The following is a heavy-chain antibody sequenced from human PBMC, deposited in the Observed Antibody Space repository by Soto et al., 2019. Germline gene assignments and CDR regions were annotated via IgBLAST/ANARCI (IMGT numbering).Heavy chain of an antibody. CDR2: IYPGDSDT. CDR3: ARQHIVAIQGYYYGMDV. D-gene: IGHD5-12*01. V-gene: IGHV5-51*01. Sequence: GESLKISCKGSGYSFTSYWIGWVRQMPGKGLEWMGIIYPGDSDTRYSPSFQGQVTIAADKSISTAYLQWSSLKASDTAMYYCARQHIVAIQGYYYGMDVWGQGTTVTVSS. CDR1: GYSFTSYW. J-gene: IGHJ6*02.